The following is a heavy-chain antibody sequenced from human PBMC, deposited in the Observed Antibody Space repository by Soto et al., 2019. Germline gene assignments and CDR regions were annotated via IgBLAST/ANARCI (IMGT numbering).Heavy chain of an antibody. CDR3: AKDVDTAMPKSPFDY. CDR2: IWYDGSNK. V-gene: IGHV3-33*06. J-gene: IGHJ4*02. Sequence: GGSLRLSCAASGFTFSAYGMHWVRQAPGKGLEWVAVIWYDGSNKYYADSVKGRFTISRDNSKNTLYLQMNNLRAEDTAVYYCAKDVDTAMPKSPFDYWGQGTLVTVSS. CDR1: GFTFSAYG. D-gene: IGHD5-18*01.